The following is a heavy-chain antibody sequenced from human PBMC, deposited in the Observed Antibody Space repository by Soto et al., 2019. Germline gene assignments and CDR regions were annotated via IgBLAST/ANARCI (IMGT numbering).Heavy chain of an antibody. CDR3: ARGRYCLAGRCFPNWFDS. Sequence: SETLSLTCSVSGDSISNLDYFWAWIRQPPGQALEYIGYIYKSATTYYNPSFESRVAISVDTSKSQFSLNATSVTAADTAVYFCARGRYCLAGRCFPNWFDSWGQGALVTVSS. D-gene: IGHD2-15*01. V-gene: IGHV4-30-4*01. J-gene: IGHJ5*01. CDR1: GDSISNLDYF. CDR2: IYKSATT.